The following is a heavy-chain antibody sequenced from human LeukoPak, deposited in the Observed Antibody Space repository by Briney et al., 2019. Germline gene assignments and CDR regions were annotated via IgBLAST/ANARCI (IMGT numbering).Heavy chain of an antibody. D-gene: IGHD2-15*01. J-gene: IGHJ4*02. CDR3: ARLPADDSVFDH. CDR1: GLMFSNYW. Sequence: GGSLTLSCTASGLMFSNYWMTWLRQAPGKGLEWVANIKREGSEKHYVESVKGRLTISRDNAKNLLYLQMNSLRAEDTAVYYCARLPADDSVFDHWGQGTLVTVSS. CDR2: IKREGSEK. V-gene: IGHV3-7*01.